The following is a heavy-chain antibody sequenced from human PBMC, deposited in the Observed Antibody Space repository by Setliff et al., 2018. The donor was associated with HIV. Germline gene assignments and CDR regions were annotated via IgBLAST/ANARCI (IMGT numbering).Heavy chain of an antibody. CDR3: ARSGDYSNYYYYMDV. CDR2: INAGNGNT. D-gene: IGHD4-4*01. CDR1: GYTFTSYA. V-gene: IGHV1-3*01. Sequence: ASVKVSCKASGYTFTSYAMYWVRQAPGQRLEWMGWINAGNGNTKYSQKFQGRVTITRDTSASTAYMELSSLRSEDTAVYYCARSGDYSNYYYYMDVWGKGTTVTVS. J-gene: IGHJ6*03.